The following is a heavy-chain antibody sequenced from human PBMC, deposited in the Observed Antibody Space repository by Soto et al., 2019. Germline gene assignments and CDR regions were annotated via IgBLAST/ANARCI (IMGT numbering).Heavy chain of an antibody. CDR1: GGSISGYY. CDR2: ISYDGST. J-gene: IGHJ5*01. Sequence: SETLSLTCTVSGGSISGYYWSWIRQPPGEGLEWIGYISYDGSTTYNPSLKNRVSMSLDTSKTQFSLKVNSVTAADTAVYYCARYYCTRTTCYYFDSWGQGTLVTVSS. V-gene: IGHV4-59*01. D-gene: IGHD2-2*01. CDR3: ARYYCTRTTCYYFDS.